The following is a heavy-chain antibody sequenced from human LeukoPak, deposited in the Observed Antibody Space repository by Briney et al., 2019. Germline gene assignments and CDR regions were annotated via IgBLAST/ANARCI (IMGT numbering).Heavy chain of an antibody. J-gene: IGHJ6*02. Sequence: GGSLRLSCAASGFTVSSNYMSWVRQAPGKGLEWVSVIYSGGSTYYADSVKGRFTISRDNSKNTLYLQMNSLRAEDTAVYYCAGSSRDYYYYYYGMDVWGQGTTVTVSS. CDR3: AGSSRDYYYYYYGMDV. D-gene: IGHD6-13*01. CDR1: GFTVSSNY. V-gene: IGHV3-53*01. CDR2: IYSGGST.